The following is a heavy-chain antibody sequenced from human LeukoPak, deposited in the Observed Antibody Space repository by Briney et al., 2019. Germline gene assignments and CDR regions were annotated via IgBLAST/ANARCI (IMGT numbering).Heavy chain of an antibody. CDR3: ASVRSGTYYFNY. V-gene: IGHV4-61*01. D-gene: IGHD1/OR15-1a*01. Sequence: SETLSLTCTVSGGSVSSGSYYWSWIRQPPGKGLEWIGYISYSGRTNYSPSLKSRVTISVDASKNQFSLKLTSVTAADTAVYYCASVRSGTYYFNYWGQGALVTVSS. CDR2: ISYSGRT. J-gene: IGHJ4*02. CDR1: GGSVSSGSYY.